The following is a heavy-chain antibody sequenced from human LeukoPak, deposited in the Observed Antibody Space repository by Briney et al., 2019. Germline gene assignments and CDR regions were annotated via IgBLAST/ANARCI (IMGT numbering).Heavy chain of an antibody. CDR2: IRNSSSHI. D-gene: IGHD3-9*01. Sequence: PGRSLSLSCAVSRLTLRILCMNWVRHPPGKGLEWVSSIRNSSSHIFYAESPEGRFTISRHNAEHSLHLQVNSLRAEDTALYYCARGEEGYYDILTGDSVFLFDYWRRGTLVTVSS. CDR3: ARGEEGYYDILTGDSVFLFDY. CDR1: RLTLRILC. V-gene: IGHV3-21*01. J-gene: IGHJ4*02.